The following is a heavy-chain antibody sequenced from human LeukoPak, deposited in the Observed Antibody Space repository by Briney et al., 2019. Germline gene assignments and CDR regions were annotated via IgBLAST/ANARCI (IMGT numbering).Heavy chain of an antibody. D-gene: IGHD3-3*01. CDR3: AKDFWSGYYPHY. J-gene: IGHJ4*02. V-gene: IGHV3-23*01. CDR1: GLTFSNSA. CDR2: ISGSGDST. Sequence: GGSLRLSCAASGLTFSNSAMSWVRQAPGKGLEWVSSISGSGDSTYYADSVKGRFTMSRDNSKNTLYLQMNSLRAEDTAVYYCAKDFWSGYYPHYWGQGTLVAVSS.